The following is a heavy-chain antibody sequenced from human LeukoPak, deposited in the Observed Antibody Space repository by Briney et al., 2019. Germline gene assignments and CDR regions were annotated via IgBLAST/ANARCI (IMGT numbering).Heavy chain of an antibody. CDR2: IKPDGSEK. J-gene: IGHJ4*02. Sequence: GGSLRLSCAASGFTFSSYWMSCVRQTPGKGLEWVANIKPDGSEKYYVDAVKGRFTISRDNAKNSLYLQMNSLRAEDTAVYYCARENSNDGYWGQGTLVTVSS. CDR1: GFTFSSYW. V-gene: IGHV3-7*01. D-gene: IGHD2/OR15-2a*01. CDR3: ARENSNDGY.